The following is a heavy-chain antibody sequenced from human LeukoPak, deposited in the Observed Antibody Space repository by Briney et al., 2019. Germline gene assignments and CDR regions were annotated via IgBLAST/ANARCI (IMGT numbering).Heavy chain of an antibody. CDR3: ARAIVD. V-gene: IGHV1-2*02. J-gene: IGHJ4*02. CDR2: FNPNSGGT. CDR1: GYTFTDYY. D-gene: IGHD2-15*01. Sequence: ASVKVSCKASGYTFTDYYIHWVRQAPGQGLEWLGWFNPNSGGTNYAQKFQGRVTMTRDTSISTAYMELSRLTFDDTAVYYCARAIVDWGQGTLVTVSS.